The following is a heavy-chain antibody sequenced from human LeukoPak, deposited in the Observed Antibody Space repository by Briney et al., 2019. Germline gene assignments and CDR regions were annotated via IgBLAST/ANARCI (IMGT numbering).Heavy chain of an antibody. CDR3: ARGPSFSYDILTLFDY. J-gene: IGHJ4*02. D-gene: IGHD3-9*01. Sequence: GASVKVSCKASGYTFTDYYMHWVRQAPGQGLEWMGWINPNSGGTNYAQKFQGRVTMTRDTSISTAYMELSRLRSDDTAVYYCARGPSFSYDILTLFDYWGQGTLVTVSS. CDR1: GYTFTDYY. V-gene: IGHV1-2*02. CDR2: INPNSGGT.